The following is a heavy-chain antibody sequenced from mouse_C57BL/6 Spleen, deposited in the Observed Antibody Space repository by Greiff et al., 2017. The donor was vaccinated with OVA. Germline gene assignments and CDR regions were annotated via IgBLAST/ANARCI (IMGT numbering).Heavy chain of an antibody. V-gene: IGHV1-69*01. Sequence: QVQLQQPGAELVMPGASVKLSCKASGYTFTSYWMHWVKQRPGQGLAWIGEIDPSDSYTNYNQKFKGKSTLTVDKSSSTAYMQLNSLTSEDSAVYYCARSRKGHDYDVLPSDWYFDVWGTGTTVTVSS. CDR1: GYTFTSYW. CDR3: ARSRKGHDYDVLPSDWYFDV. CDR2: IDPSDSYT. D-gene: IGHD2-4*01. J-gene: IGHJ1*03.